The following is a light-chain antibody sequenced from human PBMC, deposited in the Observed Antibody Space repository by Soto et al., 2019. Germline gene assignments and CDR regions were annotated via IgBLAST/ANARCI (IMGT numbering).Light chain of an antibody. Sequence: QPVLTQPPSASATPGQRVTISCSGSSSNIGENTVNWYQQFPGTAPKLLIYSADQRPSGVPDRFSGSQSGTSASLAISGVQADDESEFFCAAWDDNLDAWVFGGGTKLTVL. CDR1: SSNIGENT. CDR2: SAD. CDR3: AAWDDNLDAWV. J-gene: IGLJ3*02. V-gene: IGLV1-44*01.